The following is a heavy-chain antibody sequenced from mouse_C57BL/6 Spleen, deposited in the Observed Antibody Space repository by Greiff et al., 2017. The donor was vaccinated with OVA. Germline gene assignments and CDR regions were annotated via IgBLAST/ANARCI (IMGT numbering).Heavy chain of an antibody. V-gene: IGHV1-15*01. CDR1: GYTFTDYE. Sequence: QVQLQQSGAELVRPGASVTLSCKASGYTFTDYEMHWVKQTPVHGLEWIGAIDPETGGTAYNQKFKGKAILTADKSSSTAYMELRSLTSEDSAVYYCTRWDDGYYYHYAMDYWGQGTSVTVSS. CDR3: TRWDDGYYYHYAMDY. J-gene: IGHJ4*01. CDR2: IDPETGGT. D-gene: IGHD2-3*01.